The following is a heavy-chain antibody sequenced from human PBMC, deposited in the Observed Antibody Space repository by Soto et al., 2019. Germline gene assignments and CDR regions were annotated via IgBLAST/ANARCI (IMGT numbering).Heavy chain of an antibody. CDR3: ARGSRVTTYFDY. D-gene: IGHD4-17*01. CDR2: INHSGST. J-gene: IGHJ4*02. V-gene: IGHV4-34*01. Sequence: QVQLQQWGAGLLKPSETLSLTCAVYGGSFSGYYWSWIRQPPGKGLEWIGEINHSGSTNYNPSLKSRVTISVDTSKYQFSLKLSSVAAADTAVYYCARGSRVTTYFDYWGQGTLVTVSS. CDR1: GGSFSGYY.